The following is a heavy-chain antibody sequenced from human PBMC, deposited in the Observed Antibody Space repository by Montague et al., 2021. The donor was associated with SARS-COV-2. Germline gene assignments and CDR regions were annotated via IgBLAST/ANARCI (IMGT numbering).Heavy chain of an antibody. Sequence: SETLSLTCTVSGGSISSSNYYWDWIRQPPGKGLEWIGSIYDSGSTYYNPSLKSRVTISVDTSKNHFSLKLSSVTAADTAVYYCARRGRKLLPVATTIGGFDIWGQGKMGTVDS. V-gene: IGHV4-39*02. CDR1: GGSISSSNYY. D-gene: IGHD5-12*01. CDR3: ARRGRKLLPVATTIGGFDI. J-gene: IGHJ3*02. CDR2: IYDSGST.